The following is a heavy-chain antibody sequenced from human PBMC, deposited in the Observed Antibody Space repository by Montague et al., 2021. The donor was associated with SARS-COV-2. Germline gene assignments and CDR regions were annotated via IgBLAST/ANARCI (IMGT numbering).Heavy chain of an antibody. Sequence: SETLSLTCAVYGGSFSGYYWSWIRQPPGKGLEWVGEINHSGSTNYNPSLKSRVTISVDTSKNQFSLKLSSVTAADTAVYYCASGRTGTTFYYYYYYGMDVWGQGTLVTVSS. J-gene: IGHJ6*02. CDR3: ASGRTGTTFYYYYYYGMDV. V-gene: IGHV4-34*01. D-gene: IGHD1-7*01. CDR1: GGSFSGYY. CDR2: INHSGST.